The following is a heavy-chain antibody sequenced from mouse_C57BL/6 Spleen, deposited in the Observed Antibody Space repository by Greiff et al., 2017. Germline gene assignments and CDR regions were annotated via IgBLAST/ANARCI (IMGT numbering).Heavy chain of an antibody. Sequence: EVKVVESEGGLVQPGSSMKLSCTASGFTFSDYYMAWVRQVPEKGLEWVANINYDGSSTYYLDSLKSRFIISRDNAKNILYLQMSSLKSEDTATYYCARDNWDYWYFDVWGTGTTVTVSS. CDR3: ARDNWDYWYFDV. D-gene: IGHD4-1*01. J-gene: IGHJ1*03. CDR2: INYDGSST. V-gene: IGHV5-16*01. CDR1: GFTFSDYY.